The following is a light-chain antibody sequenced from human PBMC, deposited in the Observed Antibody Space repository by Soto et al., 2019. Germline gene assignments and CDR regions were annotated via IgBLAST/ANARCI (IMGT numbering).Light chain of an antibody. CDR1: QTISSW. V-gene: IGKV1-5*03. CDR2: KAS. J-gene: IGKJ1*01. CDR3: QHYNSYSEA. Sequence: DIQMTQSPSTLSASLGDRVTITCRASQTISSWLAWYQQKPGKPPNLLIYKASSLESGVPPRFSGSGSGTEFTLTISSLQPDDFATYYCQHYNSYSEAFGQGTKVDIK.